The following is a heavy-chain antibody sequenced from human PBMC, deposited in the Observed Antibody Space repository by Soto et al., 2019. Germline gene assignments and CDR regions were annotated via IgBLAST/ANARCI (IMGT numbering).Heavy chain of an antibody. V-gene: IGHV4-34*01. CDR1: GGSFSGYY. Sequence: PSETLSLTCAVYGGSFSGYYWSWIRQPPGKGLEWIGEINHSGSTNYNPSLKSRVTISVDTSKNQFSLKLSSVTAADTAVYYCARGIDFWSGRNWFDPWGQGTLVTVSS. CDR3: ARGIDFWSGRNWFDP. J-gene: IGHJ5*02. D-gene: IGHD3-3*01. CDR2: INHSGST.